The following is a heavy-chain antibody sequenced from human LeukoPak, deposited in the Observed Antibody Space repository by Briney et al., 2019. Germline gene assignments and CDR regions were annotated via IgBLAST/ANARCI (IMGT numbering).Heavy chain of an antibody. D-gene: IGHD2/OR15-2a*01. V-gene: IGHV3-11*01. CDR1: AFTFSDYY. CDR2: ISSSGSNI. CDR3: ARDVSMIPPVFDI. J-gene: IGHJ3*02. Sequence: GGSLRLAWAPSAFTFSDYYMSWDRQAPGKGLEWVSYISSSGSNIYYADSVKGRFTISRDNAKNSLYLQMNSLRAEDTAVYYCARDVSMIPPVFDIWGQGTMVTVSS.